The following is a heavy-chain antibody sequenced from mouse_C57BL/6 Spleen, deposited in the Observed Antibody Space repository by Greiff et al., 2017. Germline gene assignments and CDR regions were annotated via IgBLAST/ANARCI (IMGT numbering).Heavy chain of an antibody. V-gene: IGHV1-80*01. D-gene: IGHD2-4*01. CDR3: ARSFYYDYDVFDY. CDR1: GYAFSSYW. J-gene: IGHJ2*01. CDR2: IYPGDGDT. Sequence: QVQLQQSGAELVKPGASVKISCKASGYAFSSYWMNWVKQRPGKGLEWIGQIYPGDGDTNYNGKFKGKATLTADKSSSTAYMQLSSLTSEDSAVCFCARSFYYDYDVFDYWGQGTTLTVSS.